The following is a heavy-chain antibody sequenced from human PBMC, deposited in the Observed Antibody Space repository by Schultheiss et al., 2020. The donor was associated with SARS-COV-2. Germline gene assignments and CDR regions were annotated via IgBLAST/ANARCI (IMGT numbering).Heavy chain of an antibody. D-gene: IGHD6-19*01. CDR3: AKVGSSGWGGYYYYGMDV. CDR2: ISYDGSNK. J-gene: IGHJ6*02. CDR1: GFTFSSYW. V-gene: IGHV3-30*18. Sequence: GESLKISCVASGFTFSSYWMHWVRQAPGKGLEWVAVISYDGSNKYYADSVKGRFTISRDNSKNTLYLQMNSLRAKDTAVYYCAKVGSSGWGGYYYYGMDVWGLGTTVT.